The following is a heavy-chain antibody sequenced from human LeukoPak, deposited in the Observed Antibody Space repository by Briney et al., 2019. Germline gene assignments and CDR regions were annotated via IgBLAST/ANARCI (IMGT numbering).Heavy chain of an antibody. CDR2: INLNSGGT. V-gene: IGHV1-2*02. CDR3: ARDRYYYDSSGYYHGYAFDI. D-gene: IGHD3-22*01. CDR1: GYTFTGYY. Sequence: ASVKVSCKASGYTFTGYYMHWVRQAPGQGLEWMGWINLNSGGTNYAQKFQGRVTMTRDTSISTAYMELSRLRSDETAVYYCARDRYYYDSSGYYHGYAFDIWGQGTMVTVSS. J-gene: IGHJ3*02.